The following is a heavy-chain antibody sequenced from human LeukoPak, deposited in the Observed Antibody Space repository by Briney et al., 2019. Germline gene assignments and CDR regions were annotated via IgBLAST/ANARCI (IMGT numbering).Heavy chain of an antibody. V-gene: IGHV3-48*01. J-gene: IGHJ4*02. CDR3: ARDYYDILTGYLTHPWYFDY. CDR1: GFAFSSYS. CDR2: ISSSSSTI. D-gene: IGHD3-9*01. Sequence: PGGSLRLSCAASGFAFSSYSMNWVRQAPGKGLEWVSYISSSSSTIYYADSVKGRFTISRDNAKNSLYLQMNSLRAEDTAVYYCARDYYDILTGYLTHPWYFDYWGQGTLVTVSS.